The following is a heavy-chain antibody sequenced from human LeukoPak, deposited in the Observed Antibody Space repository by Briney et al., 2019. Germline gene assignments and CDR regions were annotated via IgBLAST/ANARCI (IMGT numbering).Heavy chain of an antibody. J-gene: IGHJ5*02. CDR2: ISGSGSDI. Sequence: GGSLRLSCVVSGFSISVSEFSISDSYMTWIRQTPGKGLEWLAYISGSGSDIYFADSVKGRFTISRDNAKNSLYLQMNSLRPEDTALYYCARDPYGSGTVNWFDPWGQGTLVTVSS. V-gene: IGHV3-11*01. CDR3: ARDPYGSGTVNWFDP. D-gene: IGHD3-10*01. CDR1: GFSISVSEFSISDSY.